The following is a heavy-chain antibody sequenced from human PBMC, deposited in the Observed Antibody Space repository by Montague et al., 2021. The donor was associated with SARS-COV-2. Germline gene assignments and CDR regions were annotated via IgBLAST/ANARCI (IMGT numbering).Heavy chain of an antibody. D-gene: IGHD5-18*01. Sequence: SETLSLTCTVTGGPISGSSDYWVWIRQSPGKGLEWIAIVDYSGNTYYSPSLKSRLTISLDTSKNQFSLKLNSVTAADTALYYCARREYSYGWGDWGQGTLVTVSS. V-gene: IGHV4-39*01. J-gene: IGHJ4*02. CDR1: GGPISGSSDY. CDR2: VDYSGNT. CDR3: ARREYSYGWGD.